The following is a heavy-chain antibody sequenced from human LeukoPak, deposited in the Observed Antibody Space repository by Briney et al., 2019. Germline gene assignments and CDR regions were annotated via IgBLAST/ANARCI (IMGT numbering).Heavy chain of an antibody. CDR1: GGTFSSYA. CDR2: IIPIFGTA. V-gene: IGHV1-69*05. Sequence: SVKVSCKASGGTFSSYAISWVRQAPGQGHEWMGRIIPIFGTANYAQKFQGRVTITTDESTSTAYMELSSLRSEDTAVYYCARDRGGYCSGGSCYSLGWFDPWGQGTLVTVSS. J-gene: IGHJ5*02. D-gene: IGHD2-15*01. CDR3: ARDRGGYCSGGSCYSLGWFDP.